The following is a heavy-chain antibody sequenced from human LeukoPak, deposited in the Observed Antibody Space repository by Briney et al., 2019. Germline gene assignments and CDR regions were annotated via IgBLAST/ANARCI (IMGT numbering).Heavy chain of an antibody. CDR1: GFSFSDYG. Sequence: GGSLRLSCAASGFSFSDYGVHWVRQAPGKGLEWVAVIWYDGSIKYYADSVKGRFTISRDNSRNTVYLQMNSLRAEDTAVYYCAKGYDILTGSPDYWGQGTLVTVSS. CDR2: IWYDGSIK. V-gene: IGHV3-30*02. D-gene: IGHD3-9*01. CDR3: AKGYDILTGSPDY. J-gene: IGHJ4*02.